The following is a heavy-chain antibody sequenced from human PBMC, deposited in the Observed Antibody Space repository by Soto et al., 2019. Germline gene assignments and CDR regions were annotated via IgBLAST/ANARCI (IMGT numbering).Heavy chain of an antibody. CDR2: ILPILDRL. D-gene: IGHD4-4*01. Sequence: QVQLVQSGADVKRPGSSVRVSCQASAVTFSSYTLYWVRQAPGQGLEWMGGILPILDRLTYSQEFQGRVTITADRSKNTVFMELRSLTREDTAVYYCAQAPGGATRATLTYRGYSYYYIDVWGKGTTVTVSS. V-gene: IGHV1-69*02. J-gene: IGHJ6*03. CDR1: AVTFSSYT. CDR3: AQAPGGATRATLTYRGYSYYYIDV.